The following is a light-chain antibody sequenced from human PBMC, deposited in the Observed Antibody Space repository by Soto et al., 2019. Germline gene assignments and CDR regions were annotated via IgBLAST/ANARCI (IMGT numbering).Light chain of an antibody. CDR1: QSVSSNY. CDR2: GAS. CDR3: QHYGSSPET. Sequence: EIVLTQSPGTLSLSPGERATLSCRASQSVSSNYLAWYQQKPGQAPRLLIYGASSRATDIPDRFSGSGSGTDFTLTISRLEPEDFAVYYCQHYGSSPETFGQGTKVDIK. J-gene: IGKJ1*01. V-gene: IGKV3-20*01.